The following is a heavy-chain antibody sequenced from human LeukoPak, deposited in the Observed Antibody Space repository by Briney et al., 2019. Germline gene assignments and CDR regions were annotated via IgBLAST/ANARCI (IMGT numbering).Heavy chain of an antibody. J-gene: IGHJ4*02. CDR2: IWSDGSNE. Sequence: PGGSLSFSCPPFGSTSGANAMTGFRQAPGKGLEWVAGIWSDGSNEYYADSVKGRFTIARDNSKNTLYLQMNSLRDEDTAVYYCARLTTHAEYWGQGTLVSVSS. CDR1: GSTSGANA. CDR3: ARLTTHAEY. V-gene: IGHV3-33*01. D-gene: IGHD3-22*01.